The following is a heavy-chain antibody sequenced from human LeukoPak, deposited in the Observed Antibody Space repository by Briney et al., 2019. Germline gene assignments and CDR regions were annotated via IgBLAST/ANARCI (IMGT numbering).Heavy chain of an antibody. V-gene: IGHV3-23*01. D-gene: IGHD4-17*01. CDR2: ISGSGGST. CDR1: GFTLRIYA. CDR3: AKDSLRPRLKAFDP. Sequence: PGGSLRLSCAASGFTLRIYAMSWVRQAPGKGLEWVSAISGSGGSTYYADSMKGRFTISRDNSKNTLYLQMNSLRAEDTAVYYCAKDSLRPRLKAFDPWGQGTLVTVS. J-gene: IGHJ5*02.